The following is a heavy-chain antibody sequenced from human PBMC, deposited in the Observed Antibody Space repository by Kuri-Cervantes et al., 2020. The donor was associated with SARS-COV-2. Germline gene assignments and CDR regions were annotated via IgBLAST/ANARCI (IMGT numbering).Heavy chain of an antibody. D-gene: IGHD6-6*01. CDR3: AREGQRAARPNYYYYMDV. Sequence: ASVKVSCKASGYTFTSYAMNWVRQAPGQGLEWMGWINTNTGNPTYAQGSTGRFVFSLDTSVSTAYLQISSLKAEDTAVYYCAREGQRAARPNYYYYMDVWGKGTTVTVSS. CDR2: INTNTGNP. V-gene: IGHV7-4-1*02. CDR1: GYTFTSYA. J-gene: IGHJ6*03.